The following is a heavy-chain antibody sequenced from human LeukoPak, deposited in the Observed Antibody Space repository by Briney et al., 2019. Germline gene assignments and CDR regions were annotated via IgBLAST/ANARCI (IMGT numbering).Heavy chain of an antibody. CDR3: AREGGPYRPLDY. Sequence: PSGTLSLTCGVSGGSITSTNYWTWVRQPPGKGLDWIGEVNLQGSTNYNPSLMGRVAISVDMSENRSSLQLTSVTAADTAVYYCAREGGPYRPLDYSGQGTLVTVSS. CDR2: VNLQGST. J-gene: IGHJ4*02. CDR1: GGSITSTNY. V-gene: IGHV4-4*02.